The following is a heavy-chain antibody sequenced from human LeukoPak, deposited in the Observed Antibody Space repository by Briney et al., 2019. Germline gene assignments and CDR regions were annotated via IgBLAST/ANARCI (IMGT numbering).Heavy chain of an antibody. V-gene: IGHV3-23*01. CDR3: AKLSLNWMVTPRGCYFDY. CDR1: GFTFSSYA. D-gene: IGHD5-18*01. Sequence: GGSLRLSCAASGFTFSSYAMSWVRQAPGKGLEWVSAISGSGGSTYYADSVKGRFTISRDNSKNTLYLQMNSLGAEDTAVYYCAKLSLNWMVTPRGCYFDYWGQGTLVTVSS. J-gene: IGHJ4*02. CDR2: ISGSGGST.